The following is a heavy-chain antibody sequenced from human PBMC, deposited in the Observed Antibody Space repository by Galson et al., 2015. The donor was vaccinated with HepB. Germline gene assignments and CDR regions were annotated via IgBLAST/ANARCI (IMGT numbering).Heavy chain of an antibody. D-gene: IGHD4-17*01. CDR3: ASRPVGDYPFFDY. Sequence: SLRLSCAASGFAFISYSMAWVRQAPGKGLEWVSVINSGGTTYYADSVKGRFTISRDNSKNTLYLQMNILRAEDTAVYYCASRPVGDYPFFDYWGQGTLVTVSS. CDR2: INSGGTT. V-gene: IGHV3-66*01. CDR1: GFAFISYS. J-gene: IGHJ4*02.